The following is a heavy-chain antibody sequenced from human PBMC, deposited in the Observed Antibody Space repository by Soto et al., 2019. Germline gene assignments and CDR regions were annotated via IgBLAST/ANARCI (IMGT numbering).Heavy chain of an antibody. J-gene: IGHJ3*02. D-gene: IGHD3-10*01. CDR2: ISSNGGST. V-gene: IGHV3-64*01. Sequence: GGSLRLSCAASGFTFSSYAMHWVRQAPGKGLEYVSAISSNGGSTYYANSVKGRFTISRDNSKNTLYLQMGSLRAEDMAVYYCARVSDITKDAFDIWGQGTMVTVSS. CDR3: ARVSDITKDAFDI. CDR1: GFTFSSYA.